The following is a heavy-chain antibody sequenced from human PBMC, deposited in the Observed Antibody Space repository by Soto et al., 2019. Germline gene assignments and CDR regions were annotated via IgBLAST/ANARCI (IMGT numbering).Heavy chain of an antibody. CDR1: GGSISSYY. D-gene: IGHD6-13*01. V-gene: IGHV4-4*07. CDR3: AREKEYSSSPRGRFDP. Sequence: LSLTCTVSGGSISSYYWSWIRQPAGKGLEWVGRIYTSGSTNYNPSLKSRVTMSVDTSKNQFSLKLSSVTAADTAVYHCAREKEYSSSPRGRFDPWGQGTLVTVSS. J-gene: IGHJ5*02. CDR2: IYTSGST.